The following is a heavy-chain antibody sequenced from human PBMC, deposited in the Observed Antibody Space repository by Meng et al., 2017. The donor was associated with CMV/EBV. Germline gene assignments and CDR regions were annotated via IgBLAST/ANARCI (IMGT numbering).Heavy chain of an antibody. V-gene: IGHV1-24*01. Sequence: ASVKVSCKVSGYTLTELSMHWVRQAPGKGLEWMGGFDPDDGETIYAQKFQGRVTMTEDTSTDTAYMELSSLRSEDTAVYYCATETGLYYQLPIYYYYGMDVWGQGTTVTVSS. D-gene: IGHD2-2*01. J-gene: IGHJ6*02. CDR1: GYTLTELS. CDR3: ATETGLYYQLPIYYYYGMDV. CDR2: FDPDDGET.